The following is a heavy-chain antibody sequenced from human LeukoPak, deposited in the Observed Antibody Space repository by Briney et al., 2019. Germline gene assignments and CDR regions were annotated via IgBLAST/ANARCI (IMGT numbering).Heavy chain of an antibody. CDR1: GFTFRNAW. J-gene: IGHJ6*02. CDR3: TKVVDYYYYDMDV. Sequence: PGGSLRLSCAASGFTFRNAWMNWVRQAPGRGLEWVGRIKSTKDGGTIDYAAPVKGRFIISRDDSKNTMYLQMNSLKTEDTAVYYCTKVVDYYYYDMDVWGQGTTVTVSS. CDR2: IKSTKDGGTI. V-gene: IGHV3-15*01. D-gene: IGHD2-15*01.